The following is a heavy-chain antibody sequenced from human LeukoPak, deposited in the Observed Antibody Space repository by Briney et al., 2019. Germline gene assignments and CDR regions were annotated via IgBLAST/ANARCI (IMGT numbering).Heavy chain of an antibody. CDR1: GYLFTGFF. Sequence: GTSLMVSCKTSGYLFTGFFIHWVRQAPGQGLEWMGSVSPNNGGTSYAQRFQGRVNMTSDTSTRTAYLQLSGLRFDDTAVYYCATLLWFGDFDYWGQGTPVTVS. CDR2: VSPNNGGT. V-gene: IGHV1-2*02. D-gene: IGHD3-10*01. J-gene: IGHJ4*02. CDR3: ATLLWFGDFDY.